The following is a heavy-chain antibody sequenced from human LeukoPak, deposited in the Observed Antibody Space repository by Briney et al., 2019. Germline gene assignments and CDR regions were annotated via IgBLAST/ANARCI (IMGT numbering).Heavy chain of an antibody. CDR1: GYTFTGYY. V-gene: IGHV1-2*02. D-gene: IGHD4-11*01. CDR2: INPNSGGT. J-gene: IGHJ5*02. CDR3: ATALRSYSNYVNWFDP. Sequence: ASVKVSCKASGYTFTGYYMHWVRQAPGQGLEWMGWINPNSGGTNYAQKFQGRVTMTEDTSTDTAYIELSSLRSEDTAVYYCATALRSYSNYVNWFDPWGQGTLVTVSS.